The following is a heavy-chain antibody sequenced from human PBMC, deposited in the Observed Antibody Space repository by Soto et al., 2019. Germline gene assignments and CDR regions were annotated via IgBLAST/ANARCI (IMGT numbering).Heavy chain of an antibody. CDR2: ISGSGGST. CDR3: AKTSDCSSTSCYRGGYYMDV. V-gene: IGHV3-23*01. D-gene: IGHD2-2*01. CDR1: GFTFISYA. J-gene: IGHJ6*03. Sequence: PGGSLRLSCAASGFTFISYAMSWVRQAPGKGLEWVSAISGSGGSTYYADSVKGRFTISRDNSKNTLYLQMNSLRAEDTAVYYCAKTSDCSSTSCYRGGYYMDVWGKGTTVTVSS.